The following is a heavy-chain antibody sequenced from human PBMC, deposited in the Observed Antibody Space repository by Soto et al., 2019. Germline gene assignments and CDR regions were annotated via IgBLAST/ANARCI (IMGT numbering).Heavy chain of an antibody. CDR1: GYAITAYY. CDR3: ARDDYGISPY. Sequence: QVQLVQSGTEVKKPGASVKVSCKASGYAITAYYIHWVRQAPGQGLEWMGWIDPRSGGAIYAQKFRDRVTMTRDTSISTVYMDLSGLRSDDTALYYCARDDYGISPYWGQGTLVTVSS. D-gene: IGHD3-10*01. V-gene: IGHV1-2*02. J-gene: IGHJ4*02. CDR2: IDPRSGGA.